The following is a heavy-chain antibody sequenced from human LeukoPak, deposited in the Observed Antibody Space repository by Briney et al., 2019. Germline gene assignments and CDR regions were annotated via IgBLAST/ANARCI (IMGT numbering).Heavy chain of an antibody. CDR3: ARANGDPLYYYYYYYMDV. D-gene: IGHD4-17*01. V-gene: IGHV4-34*01. J-gene: IGHJ6*03. CDR2: INHSGST. CDR1: GGSFSGYY. Sequence: SETLSLTCAVYGGSFSGYYWSWIRQPPGKGLEWIGEINHSGSTNYNPSLKSRVTISVDTSKNQFSLKLSSVTAADTAVYYCARANGDPLYYYYYYYMDVWGQGTLVTVSS.